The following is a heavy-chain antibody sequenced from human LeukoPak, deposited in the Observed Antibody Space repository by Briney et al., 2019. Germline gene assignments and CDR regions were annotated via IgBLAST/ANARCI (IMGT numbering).Heavy chain of an antibody. CDR1: GFTFSSYG. CDR2: IWYDGSNK. Sequence: PGRSLRLSCAASGFTFSSYGMHWVRQAPGKGLEWVAVIWYDGSNKYYADSVKGRFTISRDNAKNSLYLQMNSLRDEDTAVYYCARKDRSSGSFDYWGQGTLVTVSS. D-gene: IGHD6-19*01. V-gene: IGHV3-33*01. J-gene: IGHJ4*02. CDR3: ARKDRSSGSFDY.